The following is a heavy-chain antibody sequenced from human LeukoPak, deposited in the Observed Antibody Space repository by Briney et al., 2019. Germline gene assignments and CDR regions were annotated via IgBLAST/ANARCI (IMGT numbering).Heavy chain of an antibody. CDR2: IIPIFGIA. J-gene: IGHJ3*02. CDR1: GGTFSSYA. Sequence: GASVKVSCKASGGTFSSYAISWVRQAPGQGLEWMGRIIPIFGIANYAQKFQGRVTITADKSTSTAYMELSSLRSEDTAVYYCARAGHYYDSSGTDAFDIWGQGTMATVSS. CDR3: ARAGHYYDSSGTDAFDI. V-gene: IGHV1-69*04. D-gene: IGHD3-22*01.